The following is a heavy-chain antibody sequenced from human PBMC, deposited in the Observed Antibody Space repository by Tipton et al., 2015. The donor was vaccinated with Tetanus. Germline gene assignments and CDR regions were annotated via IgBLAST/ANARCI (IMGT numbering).Heavy chain of an antibody. Sequence: SLRLSCAASGVTFSSYVMHWVRQAPGKGLEWVASISYEESNRYYADSVKGRFSVSRDNSKNTLYLQMNSLRAEDTAVYYCARGGGKDYGEYSYYYGMDVWGQGTTVSVSS. V-gene: IGHV3-30*04. CDR2: ISYEESNR. J-gene: IGHJ6*02. CDR3: ARGGGKDYGEYSYYYGMDV. D-gene: IGHD4-17*01. CDR1: GVTFSSYV.